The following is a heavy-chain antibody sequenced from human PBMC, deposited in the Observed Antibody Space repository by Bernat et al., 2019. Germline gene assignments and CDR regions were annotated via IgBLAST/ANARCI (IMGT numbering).Heavy chain of an antibody. CDR2: ISYDGIDK. CDR1: GFTFSTYA. Sequence: QVQLVESGGGVVQPGRSLRLSCTASGFTFSTYAMHWVRQAPGKGLEWVAVISYDGIDKYYADSVKGRFTISRDNAKNSLYLQMNSLRAEDTAVYYCARGKKDCSSTSCYSRGYNWFDPWGQGTLVTVSS. D-gene: IGHD2-2*02. J-gene: IGHJ5*02. CDR3: ARGKKDCSSTSCYSRGYNWFDP. V-gene: IGHV3-30-3*01.